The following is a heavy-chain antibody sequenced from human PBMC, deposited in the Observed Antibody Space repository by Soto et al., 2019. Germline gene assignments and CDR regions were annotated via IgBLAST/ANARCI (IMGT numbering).Heavy chain of an antibody. D-gene: IGHD3-3*01. CDR3: ARGDSRFLEWSPWFDP. Sequence: SETLSLTCTVSGGSVSSGSYYWSWIRQPPGKGLEWIGYIYYSGSTNYNPSLKSRVTISVDTSKNQFSLKLSSVTAADTAVYYCARGDSRFLEWSPWFDPWGQGTRVTVSS. CDR1: GGSVSSGSYY. V-gene: IGHV4-61*01. J-gene: IGHJ5*02. CDR2: IYYSGST.